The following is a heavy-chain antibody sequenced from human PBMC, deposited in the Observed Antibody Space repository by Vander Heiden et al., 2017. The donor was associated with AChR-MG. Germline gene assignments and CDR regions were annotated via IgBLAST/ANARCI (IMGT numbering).Heavy chain of an antibody. CDR2: MNSDGSST. CDR1: GFTFSSSW. Sequence: EVQLVESGGGLVQPGGSLRLSCAASGFTFSSSWMHWVRQAPGKGLVWVSRMNSDGSSTSYADAVKGRFTISRDNAKNTLYLQMNSLRAEDTAVYYCARFSSGWSFARVAYYYYGMDVWGQGTTVTVSS. V-gene: IGHV3-74*01. J-gene: IGHJ6*02. CDR3: ARFSSGWSFARVAYYYYGMDV. D-gene: IGHD6-19*01.